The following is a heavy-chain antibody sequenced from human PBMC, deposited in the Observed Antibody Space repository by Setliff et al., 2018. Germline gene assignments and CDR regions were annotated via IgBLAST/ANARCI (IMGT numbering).Heavy chain of an antibody. CDR3: AKDRPQGVNGRSLDY. V-gene: IGHV3-23*01. CDR1: GFSFSSYA. CDR2: IIGSGIST. Sequence: GGSLRLSCAASGFSFSSYAMSWVRQAPGQGLEWVSSIIGSGISTYYADSVQGRFTISRDNHKNTLYLQMNSLRAEDTAVYYCAKDRPQGVNGRSLDYWGRGALVTVSS. J-gene: IGHJ4*02. D-gene: IGHD3-10*01.